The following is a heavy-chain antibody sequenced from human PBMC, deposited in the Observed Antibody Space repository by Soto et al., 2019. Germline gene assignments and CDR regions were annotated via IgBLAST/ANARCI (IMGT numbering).Heavy chain of an antibody. CDR3: AKERTGKVDY. CDR1: GFTFSDYA. CDR2: ISGSGSNT. J-gene: IGHJ4*02. Sequence: PGGSLRLSCAASGFTFSDYAMSWVRQAPGKGLEWVSTISGSGSNTYYADSVKGRFTISRDNSQNTLYLQMNSLRAEDTAVYYCAKERTGKVDYWGQGNLVTVSS. V-gene: IGHV3-23*01.